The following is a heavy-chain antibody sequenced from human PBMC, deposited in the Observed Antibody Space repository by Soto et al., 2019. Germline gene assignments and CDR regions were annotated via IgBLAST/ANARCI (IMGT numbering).Heavy chain of an antibody. J-gene: IGHJ6*02. D-gene: IGHD6-6*01. CDR1: GGSVSSGSYY. CDR3: ARYSSSFYYYYGMDV. V-gene: IGHV4-61*01. Sequence: PSETLSLTCTVSGGSVSSGSYYWSWIRQPPGKGLEWIGYIYYSGSTNYNPSLKSRVTISVDTSKNQFSLKLSSVTAADTAVYYCARYSSSFYYYYGMDVWGRGTTVTVSS. CDR2: IYYSGST.